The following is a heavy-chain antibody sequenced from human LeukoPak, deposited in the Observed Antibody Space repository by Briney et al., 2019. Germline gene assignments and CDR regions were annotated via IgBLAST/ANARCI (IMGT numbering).Heavy chain of an antibody. J-gene: IGHJ4*02. D-gene: IGHD6-19*01. Sequence: GGSLRLSCAASGFTFSSYWIHWVRQAPGKGLVWVSRINSDGSSTSYADSVKGRFTISRDHAKNTLYLQMNTLRAEDTGVYYCARDGSGWFEGDLDYWGQGTLVTVSS. CDR2: INSDGSST. CDR3: ARDGSGWFEGDLDY. V-gene: IGHV3-74*01. CDR1: GFTFSSYW.